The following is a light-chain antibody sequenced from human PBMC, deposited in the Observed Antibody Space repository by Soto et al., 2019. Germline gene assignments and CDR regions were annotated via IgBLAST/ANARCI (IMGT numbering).Light chain of an antibody. V-gene: IGLV2-23*02. CDR1: SSDIGSYNL. CDR2: EVS. CDR3: CSYAGSSIVI. Sequence: QSALTQPASVSGSGGQSITISCTGASSDIGSYNLVSWYQQHPGKAPKLMIYEVSKRPSGVSNRFSGSKSGNTASLTISGLQAEDEADYYCCSYAGSSIVIFGGGTKLTVL. J-gene: IGLJ2*01.